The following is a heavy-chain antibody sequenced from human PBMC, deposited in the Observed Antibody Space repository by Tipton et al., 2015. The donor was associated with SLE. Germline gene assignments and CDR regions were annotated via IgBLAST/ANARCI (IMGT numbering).Heavy chain of an antibody. Sequence: TLSLTCTVSGASISSYSWSWIRQPPGKGLEWIGYIYYSGSTYYNPFLESRVTISVDTSKNQFFVKLTSVTAADTAVYFCARGDSGSYFRIWGQGTLVTVSS. CDR1: GASISSYS. V-gene: IGHV4-59*08. J-gene: IGHJ4*02. CDR3: ARGDSGSYFRI. D-gene: IGHD1-26*01. CDR2: IYYSGST.